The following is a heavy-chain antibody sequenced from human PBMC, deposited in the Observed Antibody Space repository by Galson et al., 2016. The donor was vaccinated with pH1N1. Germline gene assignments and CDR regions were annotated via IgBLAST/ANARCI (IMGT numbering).Heavy chain of an antibody. D-gene: IGHD3-9*01. CDR1: GFSVSDNY. Sequence: SLRLSCAASGFSVSDNYMSWVRQAPGKGLEWVSVIYSGGLTHYADSVKGRFTISRDESKNTLYLQLTSLRAEDTAVYYCATGILTGPDYWGQGTLVTVSS. V-gene: IGHV3-53*05. CDR2: IYSGGLT. CDR3: ATGILTGPDY. J-gene: IGHJ4*02.